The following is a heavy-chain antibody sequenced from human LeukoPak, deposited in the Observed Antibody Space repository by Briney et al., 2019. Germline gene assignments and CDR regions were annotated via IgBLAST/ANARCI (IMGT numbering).Heavy chain of an antibody. V-gene: IGHV3-30-3*01. CDR3: ARTLGGYNYGPYDS. J-gene: IGHJ4*02. Sequence: PGGSLRLSCAASGFTFSSYAMHWVRQAPGKGLEWVAVISYDGSNKYYADSVKGRFTISRDNSKNTLYLQMDSLRAEDTAVYFCARTLGGYNYGPYDSWGQGTLVSVSS. CDR1: GFTFSSYA. CDR2: ISYDGSNK. D-gene: IGHD5-18*01.